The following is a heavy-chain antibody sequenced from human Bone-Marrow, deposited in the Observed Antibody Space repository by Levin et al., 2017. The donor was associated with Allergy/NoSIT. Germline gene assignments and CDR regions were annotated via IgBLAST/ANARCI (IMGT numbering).Heavy chain of an antibody. CDR2: INHSGST. D-gene: IGHD3-16*02. J-gene: IGHJ4*02. CDR3: ARGGTYYDYVWGSHRHTYSFDY. Sequence: HSQTLSLTCAVYGGSFRGYYWSWIRQPPGKGLEWIGEINHSGSTNYNPSLKSRVTISVDTSKNQFSLKLSSVTAADTAVYYCARGGTYYDYVWGSHRHTYSFDYWGQGTLVTVSS. V-gene: IGHV4-34*01. CDR1: GGSFRGYY.